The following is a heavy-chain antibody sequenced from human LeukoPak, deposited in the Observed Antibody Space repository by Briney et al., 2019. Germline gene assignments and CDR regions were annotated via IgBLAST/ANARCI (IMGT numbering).Heavy chain of an antibody. Sequence: PGGSLRLSCAASGFTFSSYAMHWVRQAPGKGLEWVAVISYDGSNKYYADSVKGRFTISRDNSKNTLYLQMNSLRAEDTAVYYCAREGYGDYPTTQEDYYYYGMDVWGQGTTVTVSS. CDR3: AREGYGDYPTTQEDYYYYGMDV. CDR2: ISYDGSNK. V-gene: IGHV3-30-3*01. J-gene: IGHJ6*02. CDR1: GFTFSSYA. D-gene: IGHD4-17*01.